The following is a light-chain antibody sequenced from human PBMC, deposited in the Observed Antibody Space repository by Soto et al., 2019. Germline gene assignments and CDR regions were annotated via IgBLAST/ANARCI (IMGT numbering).Light chain of an antibody. CDR1: QFVGSDY. V-gene: IGKV3-20*01. CDR3: HQYSSAPRT. J-gene: IGKJ2*02. CDR2: GTS. Sequence: EIVLTQSPGTLSLSPGERATFSCRASQFVGSDYLAWYQQKPGQAPRLLIYGTSSRATGLPDRFSGSGSGTDFTLTISRLEPGDFAVYYCHQYSSAPRTFGQGTKLEIK.